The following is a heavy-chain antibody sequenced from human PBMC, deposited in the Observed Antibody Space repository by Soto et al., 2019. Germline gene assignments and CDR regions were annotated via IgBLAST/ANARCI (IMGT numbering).Heavy chain of an antibody. V-gene: IGHV1-69*01. CDR1: GGTFSSYA. D-gene: IGHD6-19*01. CDR3: ARSQLRFIAVAGLFDY. J-gene: IGHJ4*02. Sequence: QVQLVQSGAEVKKPGSSVKVSCKASGGTFSSYAISWVRQAPGQGLEWMGGIIPIFGTANYAQKFQGRVTITADESTSTAYMELSSLRSEDTAVYYCARSQLRFIAVAGLFDYWGQGTLVTVSS. CDR2: IIPIFGTA.